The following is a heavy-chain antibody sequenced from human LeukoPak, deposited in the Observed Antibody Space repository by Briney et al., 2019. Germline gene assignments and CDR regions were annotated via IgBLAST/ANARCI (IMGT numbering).Heavy chain of an antibody. J-gene: IGHJ4*02. CDR1: GFTFRSSV. CDR3: AKGPRSSWSPGLYYFDY. Sequence: PGGSLRLSCAASGFTFRSSVMTWVRQAPGKGLEWVSAIGGSVVGTYYADSVKGRFSISRDNSKNTLFLQMNSLRGEDTAVYFCAKGPRSSWSPGLYYFDYWGQGTLVTVSS. CDR2: IGGSVVGT. D-gene: IGHD6-13*01. V-gene: IGHV3-23*01.